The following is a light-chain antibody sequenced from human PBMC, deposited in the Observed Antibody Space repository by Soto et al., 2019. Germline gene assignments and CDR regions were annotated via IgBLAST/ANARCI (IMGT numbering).Light chain of an antibody. V-gene: IGLV2-14*01. CDR1: SSDVGGYNY. CDR3: SSYTSSSTLASYV. J-gene: IGLJ1*01. Sequence: QSVLNQPASVSGSPGQSITISCTGTSSDVGGYNYVSWYQQHPGKAPKLMIYEVSNRPSGVSNRFSGSKSGNTASLTISGLQDEDEADYYCSSYTSSSTLASYVFGTGTKVTVL. CDR2: EVS.